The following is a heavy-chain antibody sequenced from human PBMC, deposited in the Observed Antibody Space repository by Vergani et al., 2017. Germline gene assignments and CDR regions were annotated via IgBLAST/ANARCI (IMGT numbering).Heavy chain of an antibody. V-gene: IGHV4-34*01. CDR1: GGSFNDYW. D-gene: IGHD2-8*01. CDR2: IRHDGIT. Sequence: QAQLQQWGAGLLKPSETLSLTCAIYGGSFNDYWWTWIRQPPGKGLEWIGEIRHDGITHYSPTLKSRVTISIDTSTHQFSLNLRSVTAADTAVYYCAREGYCTNGVCFTLFDVWGQGALVTLSS. J-gene: IGHJ4*02. CDR3: AREGYCTNGVCFTLFDV.